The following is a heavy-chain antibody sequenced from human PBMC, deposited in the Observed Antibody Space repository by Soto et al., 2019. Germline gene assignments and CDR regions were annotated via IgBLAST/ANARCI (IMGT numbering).Heavy chain of an antibody. CDR1: GFTFNTYE. J-gene: IGHJ3*02. CDR3: ANIARQTNAFHI. V-gene: IGHV3-48*03. Sequence: VQLVESGGGLVQPGGSLRLSCAASGFTFNTYEMNWVRQAPGKGLEWVSYISSSGSTMNYADSVKGRFTISRDNAKNSLVLQMNSLRAEDTAVYYCANIARQTNAFHIWGQGTLVTVSS. D-gene: IGHD2-21*01. CDR2: ISSSGSTM.